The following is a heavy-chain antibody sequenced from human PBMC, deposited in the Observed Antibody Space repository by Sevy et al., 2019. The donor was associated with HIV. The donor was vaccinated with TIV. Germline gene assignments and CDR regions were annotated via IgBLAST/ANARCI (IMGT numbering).Heavy chain of an antibody. CDR2: IKSKTDCGTT. Sequence: GGSLKLSCAASGFTFSNAWMSWVRQAPGKGLEWVARIKSKTDCGTTDYAAPVKGRFTISRDDSKNTLYLQMNSLKTEDTAVYYCTTDVPGRGSSSWSDTYDAFDIWGQGTIVTVSS. CDR1: GFTFSNAW. V-gene: IGHV3-15*01. CDR3: TTDVPGRGSSSWSDTYDAFDI. J-gene: IGHJ3*02. D-gene: IGHD6-13*01.